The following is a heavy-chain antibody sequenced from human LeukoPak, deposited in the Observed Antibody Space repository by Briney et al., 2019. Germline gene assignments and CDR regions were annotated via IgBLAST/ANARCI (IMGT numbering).Heavy chain of an antibody. V-gene: IGHV7-4-1*01. CDR3: ARGDYDTHGYQTR. J-gene: IGHJ4*02. D-gene: IGHD3-22*01. CDR2: INTNTANP. Sequence: ASVKVSCKASGYIFTSYVLHWVRQAPGQGLDWMAWINTNTANPPYAHGFTRPFVSSLDPSVSTAYLHIRSLNADDTTMYYCARGDYDTHGYQTRWGQGTLVTVSS. CDR1: GYIFTSYV.